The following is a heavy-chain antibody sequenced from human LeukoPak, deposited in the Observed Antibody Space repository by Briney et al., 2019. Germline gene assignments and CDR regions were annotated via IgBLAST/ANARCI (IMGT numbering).Heavy chain of an antibody. D-gene: IGHD6-6*01. J-gene: IGHJ5*02. V-gene: IGHV1-8*03. Sequence: GASVKVSCKASGYTFTSYDINWVRQATGQGLEWMGWMNPNSGNTGYAQKFQGRVTITRNTSISTAYMELSSLRSEDTAVYYCARGHSGVAARPAFAWFDPRGQGTLVTVSS. CDR3: ARGHSGVAARPAFAWFDP. CDR1: GYTFTSYD. CDR2: MNPNSGNT.